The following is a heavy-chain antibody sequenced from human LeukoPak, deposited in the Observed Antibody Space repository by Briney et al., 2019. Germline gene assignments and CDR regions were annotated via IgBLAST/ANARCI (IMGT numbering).Heavy chain of an antibody. D-gene: IGHD5-18*01. Sequence: SETLSLTCAVSGGSISSGGYSWSWIRQPPGKGLEWIGYIYHSGSTYYNPSLMSRVTISVDRSNNHFSLKLSSVTAADTAVYYCATCGYSYGPEACDIWDQGPMVLVSS. V-gene: IGHV4-30-2*01. J-gene: IGHJ3*02. CDR2: IYHSGST. CDR3: ATCGYSYGPEACDI. CDR1: GGSISSGGYS.